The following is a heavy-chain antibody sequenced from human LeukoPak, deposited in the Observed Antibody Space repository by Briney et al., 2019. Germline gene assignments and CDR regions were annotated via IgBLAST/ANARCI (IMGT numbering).Heavy chain of an antibody. J-gene: IGHJ6*03. D-gene: IGHD2-2*01. CDR3: AREGYCSSTSCREHYMDV. V-gene: IGHV1-18*01. Sequence: ASVKVSCKASGYTFTTYGITWVRQAPGQGLEWMGWISPYNGDTNYARKVQGRVTMTTDTSTSTAYMELRSLRSDDTAVYYCAREGYCSSTSCREHYMDVWGKGTTVTVSS. CDR1: GYTFTTYG. CDR2: ISPYNGDT.